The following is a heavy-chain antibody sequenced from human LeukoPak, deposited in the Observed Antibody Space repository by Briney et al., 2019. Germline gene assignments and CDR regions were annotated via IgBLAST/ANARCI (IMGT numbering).Heavy chain of an antibody. J-gene: IGHJ3*02. CDR1: GGSIRSYY. D-gene: IGHD6-19*01. Sequence: SETLSLTCTVSGGSIRSYYWSWIRQPPGKGLEWIGEINHSGSTNYNPSLKSRVTISVDTSKNQFSLKLSSVTAADTAVYYCARPGQQWLVRSAFDIWGQGTMVTVSS. CDR2: INHSGST. V-gene: IGHV4-34*01. CDR3: ARPGQQWLVRSAFDI.